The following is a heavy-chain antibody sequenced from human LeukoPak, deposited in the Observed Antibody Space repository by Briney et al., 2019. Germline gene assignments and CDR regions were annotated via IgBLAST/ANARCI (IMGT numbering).Heavy chain of an antibody. CDR3: ARDRVGYCSSTSCYHFDY. CDR2: IIPIFGTA. V-gene: IGHV1-69*06. CDR1: GGTFSSYA. D-gene: IGHD2-2*01. Sequence: GASVKVSCKASGGTFSSYAISWVRQAPGQGLEWMGGIIPIFGTANYAQKFQGRATITADKSTSTAYMELSSLRSEDTAVYYCARDRVGYCSSTSCYHFDYWGQGTLVTVSS. J-gene: IGHJ4*02.